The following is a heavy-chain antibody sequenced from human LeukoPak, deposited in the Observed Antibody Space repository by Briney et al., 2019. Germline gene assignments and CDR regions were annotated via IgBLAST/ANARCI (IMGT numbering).Heavy chain of an antibody. D-gene: IGHD2-2*01. CDR3: AGPTCLRGGYCSTNP. CDR1: GFTFSDYY. V-gene: IGHV3-11*03. J-gene: IGHJ5*02. CDR2: XXSXSXYT. Sequence: GGSLRLSCAASGFTFSDYYMXXXSXAPGXXLXXXXXXXSXSXYTNYADXXKXXXTXXRXNAKNSLYLQMNSLRAEDTAVYYCAGPTCLRGGYCSTNPWGQGTLVTVSS.